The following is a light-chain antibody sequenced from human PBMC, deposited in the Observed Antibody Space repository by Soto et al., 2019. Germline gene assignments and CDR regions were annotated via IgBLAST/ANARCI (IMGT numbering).Light chain of an antibody. CDR3: QQYSNLPPEFT. Sequence: EIVLTQSPGTLSLSPGERATLSCRASQSISSSYLAWYQQRPGQAPRLLIFGASYRATGIPDRFSGSGSGTDFTLTISRLEPEDFAVYYCQQYSNLPPEFTFGPGTRVDSK. CDR1: QSISSSY. CDR2: GAS. V-gene: IGKV3-20*01. J-gene: IGKJ3*01.